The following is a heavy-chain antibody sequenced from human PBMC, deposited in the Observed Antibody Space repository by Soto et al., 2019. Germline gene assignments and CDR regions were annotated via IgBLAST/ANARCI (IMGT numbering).Heavy chain of an antibody. J-gene: IGHJ5*02. CDR2: INPKRGAT. CDR3: ARGGGTILAPLP. D-gene: IGHD3-3*01. V-gene: IGHV1-2*02. Sequence: QVQLVQSGAEVKKPGASVKVSCKASGYTFTGYFMHGVRQAPGQGLEWMGWINPKRGATKYAQKFHCRVTLSRDTSIRTSYMELTGLRSDDTAVYYCARGGGTILAPLPWGQGTQVTVSS. CDR1: GYTFTGYF.